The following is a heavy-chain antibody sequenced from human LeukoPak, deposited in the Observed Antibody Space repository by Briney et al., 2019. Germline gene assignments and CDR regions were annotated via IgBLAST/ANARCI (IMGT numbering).Heavy chain of an antibody. Sequence: PSETLSLTCAVYGGSFSGYYWSWIRQPPGKGLEWIGEINHSGSTNYNPSLKSRVIISVDTSKNQFSLKLSSVTAADTAVYYCARGSWFDPWGQGTLVTVSS. CDR2: INHSGST. V-gene: IGHV4-34*01. J-gene: IGHJ5*02. CDR1: GGSFSGYY. CDR3: ARGSWFDP.